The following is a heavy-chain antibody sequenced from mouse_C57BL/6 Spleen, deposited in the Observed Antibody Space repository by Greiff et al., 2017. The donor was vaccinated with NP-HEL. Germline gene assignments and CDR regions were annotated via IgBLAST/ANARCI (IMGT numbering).Heavy chain of an antibody. D-gene: IGHD1-1*01. CDR1: GYTFTSYW. CDR3: ARKGYGPYYFDY. CDR2: IDPSDSYT. Sequence: VQLQQSGAELVKPGASVKLSCKASGYTFTSYWMQWVKQRPGQGLEWIGEIDPSDSYTNYNQKFKGKATLTVDTSSSTAYMQLSSLTSEDSAVYYCARKGYGPYYFDYWGQGTTLTVSS. J-gene: IGHJ2*01. V-gene: IGHV1-50*01.